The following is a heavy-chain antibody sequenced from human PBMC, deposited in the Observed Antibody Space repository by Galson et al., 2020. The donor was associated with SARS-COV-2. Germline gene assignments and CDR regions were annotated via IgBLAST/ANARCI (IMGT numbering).Heavy chain of an antibody. Sequence: ASVKVSCKASGYTFTSYDINWVRQATGQGLEWMGWMNPNSGNTGYAQKFQGRVTMTRNTSISTAYMELSSLRSEDSAVYYCARGSYSGYAGLLVPYYYYYRDVWGKGTTVTVSS. V-gene: IGHV1-8*01. CDR2: MNPNSGNT. CDR1: GYTFTSYD. D-gene: IGHD5-12*01. J-gene: IGHJ6*03. CDR3: ARGSYSGYAGLLVPYYYYYRDV.